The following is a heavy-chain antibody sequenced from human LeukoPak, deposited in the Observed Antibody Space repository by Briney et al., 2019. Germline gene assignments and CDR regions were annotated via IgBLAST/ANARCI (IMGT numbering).Heavy chain of an antibody. Sequence: PWGSLTLTCAASGFTFSSYAMSWVRQAPGKGLEWVSAISGSGGSTYYADSVKGRFTISRDNSKNTLYLQMNSLRAEDTAVYYCAKDNYFWGPLSYWGQGPVVTVSS. J-gene: IGHJ4*02. D-gene: IGHD7-27*01. V-gene: IGHV3-23*01. CDR1: GFTFSSYA. CDR3: AKDNYFWGPLSY. CDR2: ISGSGGST.